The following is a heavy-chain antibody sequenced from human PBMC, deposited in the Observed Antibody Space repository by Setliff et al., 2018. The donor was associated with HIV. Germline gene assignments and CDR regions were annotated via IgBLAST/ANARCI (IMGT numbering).Heavy chain of an antibody. CDR2: ISWNSGTI. CDR3: ARDMNGDDV. Sequence: GGSLRLSCAASGFTFDDYAMHWVRQAPGKGLEWVSSISWNSGTIDYVDSVKGRFTISRDNAKNSLYLQMSSLRVEDTAIYYCARDMNGDDVWGRGTLVTVSS. D-gene: IGHD2-21*02. J-gene: IGHJ4*02. CDR1: GFTFDDYA. V-gene: IGHV3-9*01.